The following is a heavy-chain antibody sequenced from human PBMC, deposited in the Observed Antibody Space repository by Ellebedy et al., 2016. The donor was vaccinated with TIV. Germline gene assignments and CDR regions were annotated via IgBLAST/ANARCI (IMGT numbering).Heavy chain of an antibody. CDR2: INSDSSST. Sequence: GGSLRLSCAASGFTFSSFALHWVRQPPGKGLEWLSVINSDSSSTYHADSVKGRFTITRDNSKNTLYLQMNRLRTEDTAVYYCAKGSSSGFNYDRVGFEYWGQGTLVTVSS. CDR3: AKGSSSGFNYDRVGFEY. D-gene: IGHD3-16*01. V-gene: IGHV3-23*03. J-gene: IGHJ4*02. CDR1: GFTFSSFA.